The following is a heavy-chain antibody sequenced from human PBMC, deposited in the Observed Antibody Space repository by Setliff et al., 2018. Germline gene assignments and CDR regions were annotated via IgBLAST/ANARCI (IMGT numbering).Heavy chain of an antibody. V-gene: IGHV4-61*02. J-gene: IGHJ6*03. D-gene: IGHD2-21*01. CDR2: IYTSGST. CDR1: GGSINSNSYY. CDR3: ARVRRVVIAYYYYMDV. Sequence: SETLSLTCTVSGGSINSNSYYWSWIRQPAGKGLEWIGRIYTSGSTSYNSSLKSRVSISVDTSKNQFSLKLSSVTAADTAVYYCARVRRVVIAYYYYMDVWGKGTTVTVSS.